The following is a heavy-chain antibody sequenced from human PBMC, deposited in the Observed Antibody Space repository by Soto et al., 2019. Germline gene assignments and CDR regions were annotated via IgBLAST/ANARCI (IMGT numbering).Heavy chain of an antibody. J-gene: IGHJ4*02. Sequence: SETLSLTCTVSGDSISTDYWSWIRQSPGKGLEWIGFIYYGGSTNYNPSLKSRVTISVDTPKNQFSLKLSSVTAADTAVYYCARLGRYQMGIFDYWGQGTLVTVSS. CDR2: IYYGGST. V-gene: IGHV4-59*08. CDR1: GDSISTDY. CDR3: ARLGRYQMGIFDY. D-gene: IGHD2-2*01.